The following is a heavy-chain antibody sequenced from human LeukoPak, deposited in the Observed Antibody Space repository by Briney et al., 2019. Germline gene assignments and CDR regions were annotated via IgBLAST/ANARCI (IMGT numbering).Heavy chain of an antibody. CDR1: GFTFSSYA. CDR2: IYSGGST. V-gene: IGHV3-53*01. J-gene: IGHJ3*02. D-gene: IGHD6-13*01. CDR3: AQSIAAAVYAFDI. Sequence: GGSLRLSCAASGFTFSSYAMSWVRQAPGKGLEWVSVIYSGGSTYYADSVKGRFTISRDNSKNTLYLQMNSLRAEDTAVYYCAQSIAAAVYAFDIWGQGTMVTVSS.